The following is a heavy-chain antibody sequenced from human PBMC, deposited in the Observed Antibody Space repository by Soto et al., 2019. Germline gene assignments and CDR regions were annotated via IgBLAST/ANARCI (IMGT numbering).Heavy chain of an antibody. CDR1: GYTLTELS. CDR2: FDPEDGET. Sequence: GASVKVSCKVSGYTLTELSMHWVRQAPGKGLEWMGGFDPEDGETIYAQKFQGRVTMTEDTSTDTAYMELSSLRSEDTAVYYCATRTYYDILTGPKQFDYWGQGTLVTVSS. CDR3: ATRTYYDILTGPKQFDY. J-gene: IGHJ4*02. D-gene: IGHD3-9*01. V-gene: IGHV1-24*01.